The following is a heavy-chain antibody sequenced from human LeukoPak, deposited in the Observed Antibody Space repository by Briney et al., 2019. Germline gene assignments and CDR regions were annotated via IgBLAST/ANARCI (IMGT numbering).Heavy chain of an antibody. CDR3: ATDSDYYYDSSGPEFDY. D-gene: IGHD3-22*01. CDR2: FDPEDGET. V-gene: IGHV1-24*01. Sequence: ASVKVSCKTSGYTFTGYYMHWVRQAPGKGLEWMGGFDPEDGETIYAQKFQGRVTMTEDTSTDTAYMELSSLRSEDTAVHYCATDSDYYYDSSGPEFDYWGQGTLVTVSS. J-gene: IGHJ4*02. CDR1: GYTFTGYY.